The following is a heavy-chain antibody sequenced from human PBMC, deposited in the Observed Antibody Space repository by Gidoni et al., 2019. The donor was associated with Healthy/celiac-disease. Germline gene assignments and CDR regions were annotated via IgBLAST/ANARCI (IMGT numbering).Heavy chain of an antibody. V-gene: IGHV3-9*01. CDR1: GFTFADYA. CDR2: ISWNSGSI. Sequence: EVQLVESGGGLVQPGRSLRLSCAASGFTFADYAMHWVRQAPGKGLEWVSGISWNSGSIGYADSVKGRFTISRDNAKNSLYLQMNSLRAEDTALYYCAKAAAQYYYDSSGYYPMTTYGMDVWGQGTTVTVSS. D-gene: IGHD3-22*01. J-gene: IGHJ6*02. CDR3: AKAAAQYYYDSSGYYPMTTYGMDV.